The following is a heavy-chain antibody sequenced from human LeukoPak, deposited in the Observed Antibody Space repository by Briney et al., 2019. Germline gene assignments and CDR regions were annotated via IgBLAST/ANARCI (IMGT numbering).Heavy chain of an antibody. CDR3: AGEYYGAAIDP. CDR1: GFTFNNYG. J-gene: IGHJ5*02. CDR2: ISYDGSNK. V-gene: IGHV3-30*03. Sequence: PGGSLRLSCAASGFTFNNYGIYWVRQAPGKGLEWVAAISYDGSNKYYADSVKGRFTISRDTSKNTLYLQMNSLRAEDTAVYYCAGEYYGAAIDPWGQGTLVTVSS. D-gene: IGHD2-21*01.